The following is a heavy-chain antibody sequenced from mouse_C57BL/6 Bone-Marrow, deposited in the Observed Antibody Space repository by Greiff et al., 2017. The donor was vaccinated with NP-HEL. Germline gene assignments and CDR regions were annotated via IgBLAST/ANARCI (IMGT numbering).Heavy chain of an antibody. Sequence: QVHVKQPGAELVMPGASVKLSCKASGYTFTSYWMHWVKQRPGQGLEWIGEIDPSDSYTNYNQKFKGKSTLTVDKSSSTAYMQLSSLTSEDSAVYYCARAYYSNYGYYAMDYWGQGTSVTVSS. J-gene: IGHJ4*01. CDR1: GYTFTSYW. V-gene: IGHV1-69*01. CDR2: IDPSDSYT. D-gene: IGHD2-5*01. CDR3: ARAYYSNYGYYAMDY.